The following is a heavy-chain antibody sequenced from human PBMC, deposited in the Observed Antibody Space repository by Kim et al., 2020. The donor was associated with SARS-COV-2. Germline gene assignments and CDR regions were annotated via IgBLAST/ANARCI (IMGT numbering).Heavy chain of an antibody. J-gene: IGHJ6*02. CDR1: GFIFSNYA. D-gene: IGHD3-10*01. Sequence: GGSLILSCAASGFIFSNYAMTWVRQAPGRGLEWISAISGSGSTTYYADSVKGRFTISRDNSKNTLYLQMNSLRAEDTALYYCAKDWAPGDYYGMDVWGQG. CDR2: ISGSGSTT. V-gene: IGHV3-23*01. CDR3: AKDWAPGDYYGMDV.